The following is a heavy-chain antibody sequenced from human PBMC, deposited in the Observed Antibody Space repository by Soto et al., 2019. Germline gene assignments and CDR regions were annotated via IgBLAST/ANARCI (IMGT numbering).Heavy chain of an antibody. CDR2: IYPGDSAT. V-gene: IGHV5-51*01. Sequence: PGESLKISCKGSGYTFTNNWIGLVRQMPGKGLAWMGIIYPGDSATNYSPSLQGQVTISADKSITTAYLQWSSLKASDTAMYYCASNPRNCDSGLWPYWGQGTLVTVSS. CDR1: GYTFTNNW. D-gene: IGHD1-26*01. CDR3: ASNPRNCDSGLWPY. J-gene: IGHJ4*02.